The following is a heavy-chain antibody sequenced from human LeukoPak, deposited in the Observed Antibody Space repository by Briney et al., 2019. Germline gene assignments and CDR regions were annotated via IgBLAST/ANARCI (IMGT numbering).Heavy chain of an antibody. Sequence: PSETLSLTCTVSGGSISSNYWSWIRQPPGKGLEWIGYIYGSGTTNYNPSLKSRATISEDMPKNQFSLKVRSVTAADTAVYYCARSTGGWSYFDHWGQGILVTVSS. CDR1: GGSISSNY. J-gene: IGHJ4*02. D-gene: IGHD6-19*01. CDR3: ARSTGGWSYFDH. V-gene: IGHV4-59*01. CDR2: IYGSGTT.